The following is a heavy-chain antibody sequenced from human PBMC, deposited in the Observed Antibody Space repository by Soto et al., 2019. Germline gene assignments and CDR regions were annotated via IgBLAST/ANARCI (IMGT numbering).Heavy chain of an antibody. CDR3: AKDPSYYDFWSGDYYYYMDV. CDR2: ISYDGSNK. D-gene: IGHD3-3*01. V-gene: IGHV3-30*18. J-gene: IGHJ6*03. CDR1: GFTFSSYG. Sequence: GGSLRLSCAASGFTFSSYGMHWVRQAPVKGLEWVAVISYDGSNKYYADSVKGRFTISRDNSKNTLYLQMNSLRAEDTAVYYCAKDPSYYDFWSGDYYYYMDVWCQGTTVTVS.